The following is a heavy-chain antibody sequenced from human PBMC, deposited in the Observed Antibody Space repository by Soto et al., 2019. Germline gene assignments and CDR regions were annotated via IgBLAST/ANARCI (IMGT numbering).Heavy chain of an antibody. CDR1: GYTFSSYG. J-gene: IGHJ6*02. V-gene: IGHV1-18*01. Sequence: QVQLVQSGAEVAKPGASVRVSCKAAGYTFSSYGFSWVRQAPGHGLEWVGWISGNTGHTHYAEKVQDRVTMTTDTSTNTAYMELTSLHSDDSAVYFCARDAGSDSYYFYAMDVWGQGTTLTVSS. CDR2: ISGNTGHT. D-gene: IGHD1-26*01. CDR3: ARDAGSDSYYFYAMDV.